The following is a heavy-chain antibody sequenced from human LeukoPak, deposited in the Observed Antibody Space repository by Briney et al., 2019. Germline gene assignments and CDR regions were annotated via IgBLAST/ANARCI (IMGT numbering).Heavy chain of an antibody. D-gene: IGHD3-22*01. CDR2: ISGSGGST. CDR3: AKEIEPRQRLYYYDSSGPFDY. Sequence: PGGSLRLSCAASGFTFSSYAMSWVRQAPGKGLEWVSAISGSGGSTYYADSVKGRFTISRDNSKNTLYLQMNSLRAEDTAVYYCAKEIEPRQRLYYYDSSGPFDYWGQGTLVTVSS. CDR1: GFTFSSYA. V-gene: IGHV3-23*01. J-gene: IGHJ4*02.